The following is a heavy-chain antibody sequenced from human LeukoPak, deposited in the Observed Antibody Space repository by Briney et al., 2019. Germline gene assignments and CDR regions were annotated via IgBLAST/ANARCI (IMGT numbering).Heavy chain of an antibody. CDR1: GGSISSSTYY. V-gene: IGHV4-39*01. CDR3: ARLSHYYDSSGYYLGSYYFDY. J-gene: IGHJ4*02. CDR2: IYYRGST. D-gene: IGHD3-22*01. Sequence: SETLSLTCSVSGGSISSSTYYWGWIRQPPGKGLEWIGKIYYRGSTYYNPSLKSRVTISADTSKNQFSLKLNSVTAADTAVYYCARLSHYYDSSGYYLGSYYFDYWGQGTLVTVSS.